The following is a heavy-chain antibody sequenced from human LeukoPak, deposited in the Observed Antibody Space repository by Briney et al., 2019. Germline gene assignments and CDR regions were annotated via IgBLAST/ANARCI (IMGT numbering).Heavy chain of an antibody. Sequence: GGSLRLSCAATGYTFSEYVISWVRPAPGTGLERVSTISGSGGSTYYADTVKGRFTLSRDNSKNTLYLQMNSLRAEDTAVYYSAKYDYYDSSGYYSSFSDYWGQGILVTVSS. J-gene: IGHJ4*02. CDR3: AKYDYYDSSGYYSSFSDY. D-gene: IGHD3-22*01. CDR2: ISGSGGST. CDR1: GYTFSEYV. V-gene: IGHV3-23*01.